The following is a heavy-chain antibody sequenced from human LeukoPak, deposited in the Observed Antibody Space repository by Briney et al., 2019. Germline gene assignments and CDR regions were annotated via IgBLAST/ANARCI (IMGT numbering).Heavy chain of an antibody. CDR2: ISAYNGNR. CDR3: ARDRSPRWLPQDYGMDV. Sequence: ASVKVSCKTSGYTFTSYGINWVRHAPGQGLERMGWISAYNGNRNYAQKLQGRVTMTTDTSTSTAYMEMRSLRSDDTAVYYCARDRSPRWLPQDYGMDVWGPGTTVTVSS. D-gene: IGHD5-24*01. CDR1: GYTFTSYG. V-gene: IGHV1-18*01. J-gene: IGHJ6*02.